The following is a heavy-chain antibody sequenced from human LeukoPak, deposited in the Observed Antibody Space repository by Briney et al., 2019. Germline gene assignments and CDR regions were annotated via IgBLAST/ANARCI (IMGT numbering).Heavy chain of an antibody. D-gene: IGHD5-12*01. CDR2: ISAYNGNT. V-gene: IGHV1-18*01. CDR3: AREGIGYSGYDGEFDY. CDR1: GYTFTSYG. Sequence: APVKVSCKASGYTFTSYGISWVRQAPGQGLEWLGWISAYNGNTNYAQKLQGRVTMTTDTSTGTAYMELRSLRSDDTAVYYCAREGIGYSGYDGEFDYWGQGTLVTVSS. J-gene: IGHJ4*02.